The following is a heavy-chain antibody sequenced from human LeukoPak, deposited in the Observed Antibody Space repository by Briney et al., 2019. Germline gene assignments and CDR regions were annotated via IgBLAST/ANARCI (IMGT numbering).Heavy chain of an antibody. D-gene: IGHD3-10*01. Sequence: GASVKVSCKASGYTFTSYGISWVRQAPGQGLEWMGWISAYNGNTNYAQKLQGRVTMTTDTSTSTAYMELRSLRSDDTAVYYCAREYYYGSGSYSYYYYYYGMDVWGQGTTVTVSS. J-gene: IGHJ6*02. V-gene: IGHV1-18*01. CDR1: GYTFTSYG. CDR2: ISAYNGNT. CDR3: AREYYYGSGSYSYYYYYYGMDV.